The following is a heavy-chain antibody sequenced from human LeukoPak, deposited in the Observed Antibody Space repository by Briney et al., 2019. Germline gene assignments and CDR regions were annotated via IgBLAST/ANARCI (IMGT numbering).Heavy chain of an antibody. D-gene: IGHD3-10*01. Sequence: PSETLSLTCTVSGGSISSSSYYWGWIRQPPGKGLEWIGSIYYSGSTYYNPSLKSRVTISVDTSKNQFSLKRSSVTAADTAVYYCARPAYSGERYFDYWGQGTLVTVSS. CDR3: ARPAYSGERYFDY. V-gene: IGHV4-39*07. J-gene: IGHJ4*02. CDR2: IYYSGST. CDR1: GGSISSSSYY.